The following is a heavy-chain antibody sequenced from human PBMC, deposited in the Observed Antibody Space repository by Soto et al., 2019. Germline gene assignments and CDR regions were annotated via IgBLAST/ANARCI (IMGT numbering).Heavy chain of an antibody. CDR3: AKDITYSSGWYDDAFDI. Sequence: GWSLRLSCAASGFTFDDYAMHLVRQAPGKGLEWVSGISWNSGSIGYADSVKGRFTISRDNAKNSLYLQMNSLRAEDTALYYCAKDITYSSGWYDDAFDIWGKGTMVTVSS. CDR2: ISWNSGSI. CDR1: GFTFDDYA. D-gene: IGHD6-19*01. J-gene: IGHJ3*02. V-gene: IGHV3-9*01.